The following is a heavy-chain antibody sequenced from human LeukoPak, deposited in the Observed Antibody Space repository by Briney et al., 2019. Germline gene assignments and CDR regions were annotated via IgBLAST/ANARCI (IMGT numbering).Heavy chain of an antibody. CDR2: IYHSGST. CDR1: GGSISSSNW. Sequence: SETLSLTCAVSGGSISSSNWWSWVRQPPGEGLEWIGEIYHSGSTNYNPSLKSRVTISVDKSKNQFSLKLSSVTAADTAVYYCARVGYSSGWYEYYFDYWGQGTLVTVSS. D-gene: IGHD6-19*01. V-gene: IGHV4-4*02. J-gene: IGHJ4*02. CDR3: ARVGYSSGWYEYYFDY.